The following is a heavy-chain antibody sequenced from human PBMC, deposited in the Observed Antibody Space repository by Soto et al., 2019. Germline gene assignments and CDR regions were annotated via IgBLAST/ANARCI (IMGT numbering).Heavy chain of an antibody. J-gene: IGHJ5*02. CDR3: ARERGGSYYDFWSGYSNWFDP. CDR2: IDYSGST. Sequence: QVQLQESGPGLVKPSQTLSLTCTVSGGSISSGGYYWSWIRQHPGKGLEWIGYIDYSGSTYYNPSLKSRVTISVDTSKNQFSLKLSSVTAADTAVYYCARERGGSYYDFWSGYSNWFDPWGQGTLVTVSS. V-gene: IGHV4-31*03. D-gene: IGHD3-3*01. CDR1: GGSISSGGYY.